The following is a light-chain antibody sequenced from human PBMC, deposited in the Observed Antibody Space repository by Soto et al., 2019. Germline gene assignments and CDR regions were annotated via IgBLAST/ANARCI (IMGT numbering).Light chain of an antibody. J-gene: IGKJ4*01. CDR2: WAS. Sequence: DIVMTQSPDSLAVSLGETATINCTSSQSVFYSTNNQNFLAWYQQKPGHPPKLLIYWASTRDFGVPELFSGSVSGTDFTLTINSLQPEDVAVYYCQQYYTTPALTFGGGTRVEIK. CDR1: QSVFYSTNNQNF. CDR3: QQYYTTPALT. V-gene: IGKV4-1*01.